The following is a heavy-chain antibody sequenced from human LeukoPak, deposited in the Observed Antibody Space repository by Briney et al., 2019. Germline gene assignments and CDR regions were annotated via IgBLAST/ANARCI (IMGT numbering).Heavy chain of an antibody. CDR3: ARTGSSGWYAEIDY. D-gene: IGHD6-19*01. CDR2: INPNSGGT. V-gene: IGHV1-2*02. Sequence: ASVKVSCKASGYTFTSYDINWVRQATGQGLEWMGWINPNSGGTNYAQKFQGRVTMTRDTSISTAYMELSRLRSDDTAVYYCARTGSSGWYAEIDYWGQGTLVTVSS. CDR1: GYTFTSYD. J-gene: IGHJ4*02.